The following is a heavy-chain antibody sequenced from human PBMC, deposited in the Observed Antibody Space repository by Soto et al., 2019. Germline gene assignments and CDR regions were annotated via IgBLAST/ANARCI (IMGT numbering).Heavy chain of an antibody. CDR1: GGTFSSYA. J-gene: IGHJ4*02. D-gene: IGHD6-19*01. CDR2: IIPNYGTT. CDR3: ARRAPEWLAGHDY. Sequence: ASVKVSCKASGGTFSSYAISWVRQAPGQGLEWMGWIIPNYGTTNYAQKLQGRVTMTTDTSTSTAYMELRSLRSDDTAVYYCARRAPEWLAGHDYWGQGTLVTVSS. V-gene: IGHV1-18*01.